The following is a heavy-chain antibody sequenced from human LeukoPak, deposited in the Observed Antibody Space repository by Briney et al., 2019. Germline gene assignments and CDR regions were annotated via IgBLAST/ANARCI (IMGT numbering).Heavy chain of an antibody. J-gene: IGHJ4*02. D-gene: IGHD3-22*01. CDR3: ARDQTSGYYRPLGY. V-gene: IGHV1-18*04. CDR1: GYTFTSYY. Sequence: ASVKVSCKASGYTFTSYYMHWVRQAPGQGLEWMGWINPNNGNTNFAQKLQGRVTMTTDTSTSTAYMELRSLRSDDTAVYYCARDQTSGYYRPLGYWGQGTLVTVSS. CDR2: INPNNGNT.